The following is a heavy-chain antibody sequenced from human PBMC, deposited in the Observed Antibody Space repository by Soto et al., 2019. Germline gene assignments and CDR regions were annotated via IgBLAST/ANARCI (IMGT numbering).Heavy chain of an antibody. V-gene: IGHV1-18*01. Sequence: GSVKVSFKASGYPFDDYSITWVRQVPGQGLEWLGWISTSIGHTNYAQGFQGRVTMTTDSATTTAYMELRNLGSYDTALYYCARASDCSGGNCTTWFHPWGQGTMVTVSS. D-gene: IGHD2-15*01. CDR2: ISTSIGHT. CDR1: GYPFDDYS. J-gene: IGHJ5*02. CDR3: ARASDCSGGNCTTWFHP.